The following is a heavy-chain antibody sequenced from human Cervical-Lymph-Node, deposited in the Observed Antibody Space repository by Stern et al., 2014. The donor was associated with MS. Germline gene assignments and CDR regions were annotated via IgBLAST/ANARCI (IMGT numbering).Heavy chain of an antibody. CDR2: FDPEDGET. Sequence: QVQLVQSGAEVKEAGASVKVSCKVSGPTLTELFIHWVRQAPGKGLEWMGGFDPEDGETIYAKKFQGRVTMTEDTSTDIAYMELSSLRSEDTALYYCATDPGLRSADDSFDIWGQGTLVTVSS. D-gene: IGHD3-16*01. J-gene: IGHJ3*02. V-gene: IGHV1-24*01. CDR1: GPTLTELF. CDR3: ATDPGLRSADDSFDI.